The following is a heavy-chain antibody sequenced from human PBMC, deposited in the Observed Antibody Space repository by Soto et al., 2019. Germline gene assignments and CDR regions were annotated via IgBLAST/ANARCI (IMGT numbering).Heavy chain of an antibody. Sequence: QVQLQQWGAGPLRPLETLSLTCGVSGGSFSGYYWAWIRQSPGKGLEWIGEINDRGSINYNPSLEGRVRRSVDTAENHYSLELRSVTAADTAVYCCAGESHDILTGPPWVWYFDLWGRGTLVTVSS. D-gene: IGHD3-9*01. V-gene: IGHV4-34*01. CDR1: GGSFSGYY. J-gene: IGHJ2*01. CDR3: AGESHDILTGPPWVWYFDL. CDR2: INDRGSI.